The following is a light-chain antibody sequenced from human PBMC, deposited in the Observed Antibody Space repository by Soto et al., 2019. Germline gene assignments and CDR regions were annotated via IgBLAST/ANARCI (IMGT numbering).Light chain of an antibody. Sequence: EVVLTQSPDTLSLSPGERATLSCGASQSVNINYLAWYQLKPGQAPKLLIYATSNRDPGIPDRFSGSGSGTGLTLTISSLEPGDFAVYYCQQYVNAPGTFGKGTKVDIK. CDR3: QQYVNAPGT. CDR1: QSVNINY. CDR2: ATS. J-gene: IGKJ1*01. V-gene: IGKV3-20*01.